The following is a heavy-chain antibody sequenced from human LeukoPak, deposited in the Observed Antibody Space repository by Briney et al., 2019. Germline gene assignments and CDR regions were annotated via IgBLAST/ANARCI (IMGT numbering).Heavy chain of an antibody. CDR2: ISGSGGST. Sequence: GGSLRLSCAASGFTFSSFAMSWVRQAPGKGLEWVSAISGSGGSTYYADSVKGRFTISRDNSKNTLYLQMNSLRAEDTAVYYCAKAVAAAPRGGYFDYWGQGTLVTVSS. CDR1: GFTFSSFA. J-gene: IGHJ4*02. D-gene: IGHD6-13*01. CDR3: AKAVAAAPRGGYFDY. V-gene: IGHV3-23*01.